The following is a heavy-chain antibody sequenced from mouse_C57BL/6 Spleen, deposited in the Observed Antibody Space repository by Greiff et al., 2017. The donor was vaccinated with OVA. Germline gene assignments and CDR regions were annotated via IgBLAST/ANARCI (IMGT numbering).Heavy chain of an antibody. V-gene: IGHV14-4*01. CDR2: IDPEHGDT. D-gene: IGHD1-1*01. CDR3: TTPITTVVVRGYAMDY. Sequence: VQLKESGAELVRPGASVKLSCTASGFNIKDDYMHWVKQRPEQGLAWIGWIDPEHGDTEYASKFQGKATINADTSSNTAYRQLSSLTSEDTAVYYCTTPITTVVVRGYAMDYWGQGTSVTVSS. J-gene: IGHJ4*01. CDR1: GFNIKDDY.